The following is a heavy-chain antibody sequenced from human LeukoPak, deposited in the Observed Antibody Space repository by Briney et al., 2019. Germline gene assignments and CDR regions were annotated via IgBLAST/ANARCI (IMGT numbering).Heavy chain of an antibody. CDR3: ARGGAGTLEAVD. D-gene: IGHD6-19*01. J-gene: IGHJ4*02. Sequence: ASVTVSCRASGYTFTSSDINWVRQATGQGLEWMGWMNPNSGDTGYAQRFQGRVTMTRDTSISTAYKELSSLTSDDTAVYYCARGGAGTLEAVDWGQGTLVTVSS. CDR2: MNPNSGDT. CDR1: GYTFTSSD. V-gene: IGHV1-8*01.